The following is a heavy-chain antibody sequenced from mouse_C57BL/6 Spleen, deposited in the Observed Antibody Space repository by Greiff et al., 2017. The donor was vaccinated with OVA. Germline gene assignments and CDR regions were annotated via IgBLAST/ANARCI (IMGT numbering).Heavy chain of an antibody. CDR3: ARSTTLTFYAMDY. CDR2: INPNNGGT. J-gene: IGHJ4*01. Sequence: VQLKESGPELVKPGASVKMSCKASGYTFTDYNMHWVKQSHGKSLEWIGYINPNNGGTSYNQKFKGKATLTVNKSSSTAYMELRSLTSEDSAVYDCARSTTLTFYAMDYWGQGTSVTVSS. D-gene: IGHD2-1*01. CDR1: GYTFTDYN. V-gene: IGHV1-22*01.